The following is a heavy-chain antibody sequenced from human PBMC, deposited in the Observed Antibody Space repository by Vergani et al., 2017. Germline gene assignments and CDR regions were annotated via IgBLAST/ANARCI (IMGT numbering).Heavy chain of an antibody. V-gene: IGHV4-4*02. CDR2: IYHSGST. Sequence: QVQLQESGPGLVKPSGTLSLICAVSGGSISSSNWWRWDRQPPGKGLEWIGEIYHSGSTNYNPSLKSRVTITVDKSKTQFSLKLSSVTAADTAVYYCASHSYGTGGSFDYWGQGTLVTVSS. J-gene: IGHJ4*02. CDR1: GGSISSSNW. D-gene: IGHD5-18*01. CDR3: ASHSYGTGGSFDY.